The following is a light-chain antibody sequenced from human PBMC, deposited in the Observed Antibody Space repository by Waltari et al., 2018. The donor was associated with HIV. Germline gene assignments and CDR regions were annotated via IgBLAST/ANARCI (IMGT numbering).Light chain of an antibody. V-gene: IGKV2-28*01. CDR3: MQALQTVS. CDR1: QSLLHSNGYNY. Sequence: DLVMTQSPLSLPVPPLEPASFPSTSSQSLLHSNGYNYLDWYLQKPGQSPQLLIYLGSNRASGVPDRFSGSGAGTDFTLKIRRVEAEDVGVYYCMQALQTVSFGGGTKVEIK. CDR2: LGS. J-gene: IGKJ4*01.